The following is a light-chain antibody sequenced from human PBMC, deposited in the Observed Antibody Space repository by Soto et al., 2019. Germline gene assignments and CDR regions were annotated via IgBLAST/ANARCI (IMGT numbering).Light chain of an antibody. V-gene: IGKV3-11*01. CDR2: DAS. CDR3: QQRSNWPRT. Sequence: EIVLTQSPATLCFSPLERSTLSCRASQSVSSYLAWYQQKPGQAPRLLIYDASNRATGIPARFSGSGSGTDFTLTISSLEPEDFAVYYCQQRSNWPRTFGQGTKVDIK. J-gene: IGKJ1*01. CDR1: QSVSSY.